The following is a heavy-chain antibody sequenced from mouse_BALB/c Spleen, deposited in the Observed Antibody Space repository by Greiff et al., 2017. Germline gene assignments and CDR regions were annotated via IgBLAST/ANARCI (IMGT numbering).Heavy chain of an antibody. J-gene: IGHJ4*01. CDR3: ARALYGNYELDYAMDY. Sequence: EVKVEESGGGLVQPGGSRKLSCAASGFTFSDYGMAWVRQAPGKGPEWVAFISNLAYSIYYADTVTGRFTISRENAKNTLYLEMSSLRSEDTAMYYCARALYGNYELDYAMDYWGQGTSVTVSS. V-gene: IGHV5-15*02. CDR2: ISNLAYSI. D-gene: IGHD2-1*01. CDR1: GFTFSDYG.